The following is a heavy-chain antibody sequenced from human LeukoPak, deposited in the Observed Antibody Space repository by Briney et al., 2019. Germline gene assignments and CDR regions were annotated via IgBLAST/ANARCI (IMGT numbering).Heavy chain of an antibody. CDR3: AGDSSSGWTTYYYYYGMDV. J-gene: IGHJ6*02. CDR2: IKQDGSEK. V-gene: IGHV3-7*01. CDR1: GFTFSSYW. D-gene: IGHD6-19*01. Sequence: GGSLRLSCAASGFTFSSYWMSWVRQAPGKGLEWVANIKQDGSEKYYVDSVKGRFTISRDNAKNSLYLQMNSLRAEDTAVYYCAGDSSSGWTTYYYYYGMDVWGQGTTVTVSS.